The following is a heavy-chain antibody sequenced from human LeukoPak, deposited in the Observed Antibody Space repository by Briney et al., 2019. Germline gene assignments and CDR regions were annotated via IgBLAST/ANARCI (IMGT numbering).Heavy chain of an antibody. CDR1: GYSFTNYW. Sequence: GESLKISCKGSGYSFTNYWIGWVRQMPGKGLEWMGIIYPGDSDTRYSPSFQGQVTISADRSISTAYLQWSSLKASDTAMYYCARYPDYYGSGSYSNAFDIWGQGTMVTVSS. J-gene: IGHJ3*02. CDR3: ARYPDYYGSGSYSNAFDI. D-gene: IGHD3-10*01. V-gene: IGHV5-51*01. CDR2: IYPGDSDT.